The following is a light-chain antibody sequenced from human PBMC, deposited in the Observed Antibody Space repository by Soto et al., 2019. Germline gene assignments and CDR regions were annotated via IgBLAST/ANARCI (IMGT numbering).Light chain of an antibody. Sequence: QSALTQPPSASGSPGQSVTISCTGTSSDVGRYNYVSWYQQHPGKAPKLIVYEVNKRPSGVPDRFSASKSGDTASLTVSGLQAEDEADYYCCSYAGTNNFVFGTGTKVTVL. V-gene: IGLV2-8*01. CDR2: EVN. CDR1: SSDVGRYNY. CDR3: CSYAGTNNFV. J-gene: IGLJ1*01.